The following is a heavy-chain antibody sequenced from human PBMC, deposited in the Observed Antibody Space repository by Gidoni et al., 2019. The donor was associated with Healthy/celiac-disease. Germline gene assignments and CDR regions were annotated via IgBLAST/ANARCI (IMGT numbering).Heavy chain of an antibody. J-gene: IGHJ4*02. CDR1: GFTFGSYS. Sequence: EVQLVESGGGLVKPGGSLRLSCAASGFTFGSYSMNWVRPAPGKGLEWVSSISSSSSSIYYADSVKGRFTISRDNAKNSLYLQMNSLRAEDTAVYYCARDGRIGVRGVIPLFDYWGQGTLVTVSS. V-gene: IGHV3-21*01. CDR3: ARDGRIGVRGVIPLFDY. D-gene: IGHD3-10*01. CDR2: ISSSSSSI.